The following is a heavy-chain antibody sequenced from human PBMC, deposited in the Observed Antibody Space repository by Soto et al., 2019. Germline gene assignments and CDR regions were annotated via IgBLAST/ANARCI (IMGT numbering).Heavy chain of an antibody. CDR1: GGSFSGHS. V-gene: IGHV4-34*01. D-gene: IGHD3-3*01. CDR2: INHSGRV. CDR3: SNTAHHTTGYYRFDT. Sequence: PSETLSLTCAVYGGSFSGHSWTWIRQSPGKGLEWIGDINHSGRVNYSPSLKSRVTISLDTSKNQFSLTLSAVTAADTAMYYCSNTAHHTTGYYRFDTWGQGTLVTVSS. J-gene: IGHJ5*01.